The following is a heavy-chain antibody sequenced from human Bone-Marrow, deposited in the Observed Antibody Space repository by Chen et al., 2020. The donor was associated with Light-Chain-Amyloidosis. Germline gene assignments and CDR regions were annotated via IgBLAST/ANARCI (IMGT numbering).Heavy chain of an antibody. Sequence: GGLVQPGGSLKLSCVASGFNFSGSAIHWVRQASGKGPEWVGRIRTTFYNYATRYAESVKGRITLSRDDSRNTTYLHVSSLRIEDTAVYYCTTRFYDKSTYYFEYWGQGTLVTVSS. D-gene: IGHD3-22*01. V-gene: IGHV3-73*01. J-gene: IGHJ4*02. CDR1: GFNFSGSA. CDR3: TTRFYDKSTYYFEY. CDR2: IRTTFYNYAT.